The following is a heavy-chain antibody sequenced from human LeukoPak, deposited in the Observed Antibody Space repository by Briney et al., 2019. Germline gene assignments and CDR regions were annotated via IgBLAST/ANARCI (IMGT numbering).Heavy chain of an antibody. CDR3: ARSQDIIAVPAALPVR. CDR1: GGSISSGGYY. J-gene: IGHJ4*02. CDR2: IYYSGST. V-gene: IGHV4-31*03. D-gene: IGHD2-2*01. Sequence: SQTLSLTCTVSGGSISSGGYYWSWIRQHPGKGLEWIGYIYYSGSTYYNPSLKSRVTTSVDTSKNQFSLNLSSVTAADTAVYYCARSQDIIAVPAALPVRWGQGTLVTVSS.